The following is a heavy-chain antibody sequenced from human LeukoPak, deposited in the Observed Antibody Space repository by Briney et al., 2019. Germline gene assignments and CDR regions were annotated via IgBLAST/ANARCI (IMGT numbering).Heavy chain of an antibody. J-gene: IGHJ4*02. CDR1: GFTFSDYY. V-gene: IGHV3-11*03. CDR2: ISSSSSYT. D-gene: IGHD3-22*01. Sequence: GGSLRLSCAASGFTFSDYYMSWIRQAPGKGLEWVSYISSSSSYTNYADSVKGRFTISRDNSKNSLYLQMTSLRTEDTALYYCAKDFYYDSSGYYAPEFDYWGQGTLVTVSS. CDR3: AKDFYYDSSGYYAPEFDY.